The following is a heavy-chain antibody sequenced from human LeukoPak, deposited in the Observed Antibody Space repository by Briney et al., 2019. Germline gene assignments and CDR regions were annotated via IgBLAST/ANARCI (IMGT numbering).Heavy chain of an antibody. CDR2: ISGGGGST. Sequence: GGSLRLSCAASGFTFSSYAMSWVRQPPGKGLEWVSVISGGGGSTYYADSVKGRFTISRDNSKNTLYLQMNSLKAEDTAVYYCAIEDSSSPYCSGGSCYFEYWGPGILVTVSS. CDR3: AIEDSSSPYCSGGSCYFEY. V-gene: IGHV3-23*01. J-gene: IGHJ4*02. D-gene: IGHD2-15*01. CDR1: GFTFSSYA.